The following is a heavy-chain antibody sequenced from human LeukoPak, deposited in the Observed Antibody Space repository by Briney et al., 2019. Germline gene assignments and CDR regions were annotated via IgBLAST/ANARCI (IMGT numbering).Heavy chain of an antibody. V-gene: IGHV3-7*04. Sequence: GGSLRLSCAASGFIFSNYWMTWVRQAPGKGLEWVANIKQGGSEKYYVDSVKGRFTISRDNAKNSLYLQTNSLRAEDTAVYHCARVRGDYYFDFWGQGTLVTVSS. CDR2: IKQGGSEK. J-gene: IGHJ4*02. CDR3: ARVRGDYYFDF. D-gene: IGHD2-21*02. CDR1: GFIFSNYW.